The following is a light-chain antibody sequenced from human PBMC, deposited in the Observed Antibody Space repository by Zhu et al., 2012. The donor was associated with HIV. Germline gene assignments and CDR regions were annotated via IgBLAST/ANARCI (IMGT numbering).Light chain of an antibody. CDR1: QTVSRNY. CDR3: HQRSNWPQT. Sequence: EIVLTQSPGTLSLSPGERATLSCRASQTVSRNYLAWYQQKPGQAPRLLIYGASRRVTGIPDRFSGSGSGTDFTLTISRLEPEDFVVYYCHQRSNWPQTFGQGTTVDIK. CDR2: GAS. V-gene: IGKV3D-20*02. J-gene: IGKJ1*01.